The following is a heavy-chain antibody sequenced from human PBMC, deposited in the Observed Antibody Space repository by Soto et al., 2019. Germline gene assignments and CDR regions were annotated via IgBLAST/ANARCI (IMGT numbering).Heavy chain of an antibody. Sequence: PGGSLRLSCAASGFTFSNAWMNWVRQAPGKGLEWVGRIKSKTDGGTTDYAAPVKGRFTISRDDSKNTLYLQMNSLKTEDTAVYYCTTDHQNYYDSSGYYGHDAFDIWGQGTMVTVSS. J-gene: IGHJ3*02. CDR1: GFTFSNAW. D-gene: IGHD3-22*01. V-gene: IGHV3-15*07. CDR2: IKSKTDGGTT. CDR3: TTDHQNYYDSSGYYGHDAFDI.